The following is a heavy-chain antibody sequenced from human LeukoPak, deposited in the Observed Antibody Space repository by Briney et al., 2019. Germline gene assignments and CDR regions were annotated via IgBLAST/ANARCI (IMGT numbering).Heavy chain of an antibody. CDR3: ARGNGRFPD. J-gene: IGHJ4*02. D-gene: IGHD3-3*01. Sequence: GGTLRLSCAASGFTFSSYGINWVRQAPGKGLEWVSGISGSGGSTYYADSVKGRFTISRDNAKNTLYLQMNSLRAEDTAVYYCARGNGRFPDWGQGTLVTVSS. CDR2: ISGSGGST. CDR1: GFTFSSYG. V-gene: IGHV3-23*01.